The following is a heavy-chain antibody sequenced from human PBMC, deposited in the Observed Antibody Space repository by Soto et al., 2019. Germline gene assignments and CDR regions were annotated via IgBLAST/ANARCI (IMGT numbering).Heavy chain of an antibody. CDR1: GFTFSSYG. CDR3: ARDRSGWSQTAEYFQH. CDR2: IWYDGSNK. D-gene: IGHD6-19*01. J-gene: IGHJ1*01. V-gene: IGHV3-33*01. Sequence: GGSLRLSCAASGFTFSSYGMHWVRQAPGKGLEWVAVIWYDGSNKYYADSVKGRFTISRDNSKNTLYLQMNSLRAEDTAVYYCARDRSGWSQTAEYFQHWGQGTQVTVSS.